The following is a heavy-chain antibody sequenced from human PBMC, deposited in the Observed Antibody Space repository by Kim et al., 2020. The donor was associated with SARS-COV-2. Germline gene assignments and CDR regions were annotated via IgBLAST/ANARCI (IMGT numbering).Heavy chain of an antibody. V-gene: IGHV3-72*01. Sequence: YTTEHAASVKGRFTISRDDSKNSLYLQMNSLKTEDTAVYYCAMGAGPLDPWGQGTLVTVSS. CDR3: AMGAGPLDP. CDR2: YTT. J-gene: IGHJ5*02.